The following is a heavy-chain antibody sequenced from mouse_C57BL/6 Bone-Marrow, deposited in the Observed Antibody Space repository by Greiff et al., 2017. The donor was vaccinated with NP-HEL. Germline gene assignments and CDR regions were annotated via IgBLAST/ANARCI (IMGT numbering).Heavy chain of an antibody. J-gene: IGHJ3*01. V-gene: IGHV1-82*01. CDR3: ARGGPPLAY. D-gene: IGHD3-3*01. Sequence: QVQLQQSGPELVKPGASVKISCKASGYAFSSSWMNWVKQRPGKGLEWIGRIYPGDGDTNYNGKFKGKATLTADKSSSTAYMQLSSLTSVDSAVYFCARGGPPLAYWGQGTLVTVSA. CDR1: GYAFSSSW. CDR2: IYPGDGDT.